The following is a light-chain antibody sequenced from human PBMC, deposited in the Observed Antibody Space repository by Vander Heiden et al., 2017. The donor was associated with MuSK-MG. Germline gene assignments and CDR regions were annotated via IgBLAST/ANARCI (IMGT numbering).Light chain of an antibody. CDR1: QSISSY. Sequence: DIQMTQSPSSLSASVGDRVTITCRASQSISSYLNWYQQKPGKAPKLLIYTASSLQSGVPSRFSGSGSGTDFTLTISSLQPEDFATYYCQQSYSIPVTFGQGTNLEIK. V-gene: IGKV1-39*01. J-gene: IGKJ2*01. CDR2: TAS. CDR3: QQSYSIPVT.